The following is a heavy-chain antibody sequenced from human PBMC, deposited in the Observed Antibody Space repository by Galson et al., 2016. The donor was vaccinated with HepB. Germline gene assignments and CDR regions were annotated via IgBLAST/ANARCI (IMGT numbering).Heavy chain of an antibody. CDR1: GFSFNTHW. V-gene: IGHV3-7*01. Sequence: SLRLSCAASGFSFNTHWMSWVRQTPGKGLEWVANIKQDGSEKYYVDSTRGRFTISRDNAKNSLYLQMNSLRADDTAVYYCARDRGDIVVEPAAYDYWGQGTLVAVSS. D-gene: IGHD2-2*01. CDR2: IKQDGSEK. J-gene: IGHJ4*02. CDR3: ARDRGDIVVEPAAYDY.